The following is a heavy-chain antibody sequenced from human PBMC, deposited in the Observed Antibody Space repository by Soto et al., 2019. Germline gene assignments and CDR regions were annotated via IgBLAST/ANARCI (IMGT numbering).Heavy chain of an antibody. D-gene: IGHD1-7*01. CDR3: ARESGENWTYEAH. J-gene: IGHJ1*01. CDR2: ITAKGVT. CDR1: GAYVSDFS. Sequence: QVQQLESGPGLVKPWDTLSLTCTVSGAYVSDFSWSWIRQPAGKGWEWFGRITAKGVTQNPPSFRSRVTMSMDTSRNQFSLNLQSATAADTALYYCARESGENWTYEAHWGQGTLVTVSS. V-gene: IGHV4-4*07.